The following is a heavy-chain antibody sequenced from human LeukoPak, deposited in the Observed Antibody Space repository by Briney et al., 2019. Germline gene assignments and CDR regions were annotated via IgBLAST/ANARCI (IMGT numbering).Heavy chain of an antibody. J-gene: IGHJ4*02. Sequence: VSVKVSCKASGYTFTSYAMNWVRQAPGQGLEWMGWINTNTGNPTYAQGFTGRFVFSLDTSVSTAYLQISGLKADDTAVYYCARAYQPLGGLSLPDYWGQGTLVSVSS. D-gene: IGHD3-16*02. V-gene: IGHV7-4-1*02. CDR1: GYTFTSYA. CDR3: ARAYQPLGGLSLPDY. CDR2: INTNTGNP.